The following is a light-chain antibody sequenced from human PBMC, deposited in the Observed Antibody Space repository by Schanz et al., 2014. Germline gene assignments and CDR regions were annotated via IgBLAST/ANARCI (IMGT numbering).Light chain of an antibody. J-gene: IGLJ3*02. CDR1: SRDVGSYNF. CDR3: SSHGGSRV. Sequence: QSALTQPASVSGSPGQSITISCTGTSRDVGSYNFVSWYQQHPGKAPKLMIYDVSNRPSGVSNRFSASKSGNTASLTISGLQAEDEAHYFCSSHGGSRVFGGGTKLTVL. V-gene: IGLV2-14*01. CDR2: DVS.